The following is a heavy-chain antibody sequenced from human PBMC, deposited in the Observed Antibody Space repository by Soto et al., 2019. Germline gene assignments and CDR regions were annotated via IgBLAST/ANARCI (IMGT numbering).Heavy chain of an antibody. V-gene: IGHV4-59*01. Sequence: PSETLSLTCTVSGGSISSYYWSWIRQPPGKGLEWIGYIYYSGSTNYNPSLKSRVTISVDTSKNQFSLKLSSVTAADTAVYYCARLHTAIIDYWGQGALVTVSS. CDR1: GGSISSYY. CDR3: ARLHTAIIDY. J-gene: IGHJ4*02. D-gene: IGHD5-18*01. CDR2: IYYSGST.